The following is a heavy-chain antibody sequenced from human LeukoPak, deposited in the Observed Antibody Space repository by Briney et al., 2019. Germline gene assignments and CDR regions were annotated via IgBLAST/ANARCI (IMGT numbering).Heavy chain of an antibody. CDR1: GFTFSSYA. Sequence: GGSLRLSCAASGFTFSSYAMSWVRQAPGKGLEWVSAISGSGGSTYYADSVKGRFTISRDNSKNTLYLQMNSLRAEDTAVYYCAKGGSSSGWKPPADYWGQGTLVTVSS. CDR3: AKGGSSSGWKPPADY. V-gene: IGHV3-23*01. J-gene: IGHJ4*02. D-gene: IGHD6-19*01. CDR2: ISGSGGST.